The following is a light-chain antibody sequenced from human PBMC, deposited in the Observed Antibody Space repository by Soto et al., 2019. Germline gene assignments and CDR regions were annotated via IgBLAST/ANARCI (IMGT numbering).Light chain of an antibody. J-gene: IGLJ1*01. CDR1: SSNIGSNY. CDR2: RNN. V-gene: IGLV1-47*01. CDR3: AAWDDSLSAFYV. Sequence: QSALTQPPSAYGTPGQRVTISCSGSSSNIGSNYVYWYQQLPGTAPKLLIYRNNQRPSGVPDRFSGSKSGTSASLAISGLRSEDEADYYCAAWDDSLSAFYVFGTGTKVTVL.